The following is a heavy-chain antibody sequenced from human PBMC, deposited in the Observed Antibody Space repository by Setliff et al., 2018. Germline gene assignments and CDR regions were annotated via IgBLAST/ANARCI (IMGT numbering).Heavy chain of an antibody. CDR2: ISYDGSNK. J-gene: IGHJ6*03. CDR3: ARDTNRFVVVPAAAMDV. Sequence: PGGSLRLSCAASGFTFRFNGHGMNWVRQAPGKGLEWVAVISYDGSNKYYADSVKGRFTISRDNSKNTLHLQMNSLRAEDTAVYYCARDTNRFVVVPAAAMDVWGKGTTVTVSS. D-gene: IGHD2-2*01. CDR1: GFTFRFNGHG. V-gene: IGHV3-30*03.